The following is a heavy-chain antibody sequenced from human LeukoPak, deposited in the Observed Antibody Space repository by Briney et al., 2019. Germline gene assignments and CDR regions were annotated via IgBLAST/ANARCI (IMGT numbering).Heavy chain of an antibody. Sequence: GGSLRLSCAASGFTFSSYSMNWVRQAPGKGLEWVANIKQDGSEKYYVDSMKGRFTISRDNAKNSLYLQMNSLRAEDTAVYYCARELELGVLLFFDYWGQGTLVTVSS. V-gene: IGHV3-7*01. CDR3: ARELELGVLLFFDY. CDR1: GFTFSSYS. CDR2: IKQDGSEK. J-gene: IGHJ4*02. D-gene: IGHD3-3*02.